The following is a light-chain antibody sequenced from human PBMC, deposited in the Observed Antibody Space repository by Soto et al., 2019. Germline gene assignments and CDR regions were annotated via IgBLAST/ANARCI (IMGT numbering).Light chain of an antibody. Sequence: DIQMNQSPSTLSASVGDRITITCRASQSISSWLAWYQQKPGKAPKLLIYDASSLESGVPSRFSGSGSGTEFTLTFSSLQPDDFATYYCQQYNSYSWTFGQGTKVDIK. J-gene: IGKJ1*01. V-gene: IGKV1-5*01. CDR3: QQYNSYSWT. CDR2: DAS. CDR1: QSISSW.